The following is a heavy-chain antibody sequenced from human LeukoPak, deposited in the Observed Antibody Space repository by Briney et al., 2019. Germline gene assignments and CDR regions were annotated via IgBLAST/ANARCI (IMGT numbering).Heavy chain of an antibody. Sequence: KPSETLSLTCTVSGGSISSYYWSWIRQPPGKGLEWIGHIYYSGSTNYNPSLKSRVTISVDTSKNQFSLKLSSVTAADTAVYYCASSYYYDSSGYYLFDYWGQGTLVTVSS. CDR1: GGSISSYY. D-gene: IGHD3-22*01. J-gene: IGHJ4*02. CDR2: IYYSGST. V-gene: IGHV4-59*08. CDR3: ASSYYYDSSGYYLFDY.